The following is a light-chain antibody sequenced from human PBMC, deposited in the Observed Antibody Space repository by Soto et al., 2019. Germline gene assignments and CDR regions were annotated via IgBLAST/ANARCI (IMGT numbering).Light chain of an antibody. CDR2: GAS. CDR1: QSVSFH. J-gene: IGKJ1*01. Sequence: EIVMTQSPATLSVSPGERATLSCRASQSVSFHLAWYQQKPGQAPRLLIYGASTRASGVPARFSGSGSGTEFTLTISSLQSEDFAVYSCQQYNDWPTWTFGQGTKVDI. CDR3: QQYNDWPTWT. V-gene: IGKV3-15*01.